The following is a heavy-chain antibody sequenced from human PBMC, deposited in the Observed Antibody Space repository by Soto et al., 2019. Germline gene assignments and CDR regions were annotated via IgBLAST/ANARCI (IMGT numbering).Heavy chain of an antibody. J-gene: IGHJ6*02. CDR2: IIPIFGTA. V-gene: IGHV1-69*13. CDR3: ARDLKQWLVDYYYYYGMDV. Sequence: SVKVSCKASGGTFSSYAISWVRQAPGQGLEWMGGIIPIFGTANYAQKFQGRVTITADESTSTAYMELSSLRSEDTAVYYCARDLKQWLVDYYYYYGMDVWGQGTTVTVSS. CDR1: GGTFSSYA. D-gene: IGHD6-19*01.